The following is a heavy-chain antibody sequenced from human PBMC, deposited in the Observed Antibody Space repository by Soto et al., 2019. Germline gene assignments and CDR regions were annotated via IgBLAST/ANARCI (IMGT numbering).Heavy chain of an antibody. CDR2: IFIGGNT. CDR1: GFIVSSKY. Sequence: PGGSLRLSCAASGFIVSSKYMSWVRQAPGKGLEWVSVIFIGGNTYYADSVKGRFTISRDNSKNTAYLQMNSLGDEDTAVYYCAGDGKGAAYTNGPYYFDYWGQGALVTVSS. V-gene: IGHV3-53*01. J-gene: IGHJ4*02. CDR3: AGDGKGAAYTNGPYYFDY. D-gene: IGHD2-8*01.